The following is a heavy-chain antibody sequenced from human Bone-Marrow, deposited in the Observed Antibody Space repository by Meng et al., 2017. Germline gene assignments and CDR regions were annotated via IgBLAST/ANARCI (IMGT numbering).Heavy chain of an antibody. CDR2: INHSGST. CDR1: GGSFSDYY. D-gene: IGHD4-11*01. J-gene: IGHJ4*02. V-gene: IGHV4-34*01. Sequence: QVQLQQWGARLLQPSETLSLTCAVYGGSFSDYYWSWIRQPPGKGLEWIGEINHSGSTNYNPSLESRATISVDTSQNNLSLKLSSVTAADSAVYYCARGPTTMAHDFDYWGQGTLVTVSS. CDR3: ARGPTTMAHDFDY.